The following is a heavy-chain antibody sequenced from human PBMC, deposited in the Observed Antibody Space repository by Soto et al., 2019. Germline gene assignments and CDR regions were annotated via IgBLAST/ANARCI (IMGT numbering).Heavy chain of an antibody. CDR3: AKDPQAYCGGDCYSGFDD. V-gene: IGHV3-30*18. Sequence: QVQLVESGGGVVQPGRSLRLSCAASGFTFSSYGMHWVRQAPGKGLEWVAVISYDGSNKYYADSVRGRFTISRDNSKNTLYLQMNSLRAEDTAVYYCAKDPQAYCGGDCYSGFDDWGQGTLVTVSS. CDR1: GFTFSSYG. D-gene: IGHD2-21*02. J-gene: IGHJ4*02. CDR2: ISYDGSNK.